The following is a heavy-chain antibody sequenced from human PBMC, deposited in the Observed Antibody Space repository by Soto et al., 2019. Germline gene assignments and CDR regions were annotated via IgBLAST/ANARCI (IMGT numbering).Heavy chain of an antibody. CDR1: GFTFSSYA. CDR2: ISSNGGST. Sequence: GGSLRLSCSASGFTFSSYAMHWVRQAPGKGLEYVSAISSNGGSTYYADSVKGRFTISRDNSKNTLYLQMSSLRAEDTAVYYCVKGWYCTNGVCYRGGEDYWGQGTLVTVSS. D-gene: IGHD2-8*01. V-gene: IGHV3-64D*06. J-gene: IGHJ4*02. CDR3: VKGWYCTNGVCYRGGEDY.